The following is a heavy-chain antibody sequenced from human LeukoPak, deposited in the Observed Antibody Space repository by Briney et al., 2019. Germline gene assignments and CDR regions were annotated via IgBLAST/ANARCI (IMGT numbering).Heavy chain of an antibody. D-gene: IGHD3-10*01. CDR1: GYTFTSYG. CDR3: ARDKFRGGSGSYYY. V-gene: IGHV1-18*01. J-gene: IGHJ4*02. Sequence: GASVKVSCKASGYTFTSYGISWVRQAPGQGLEWMGWISAYNGNTNYAQKLQGRVTMTTDTSTSTAYMELRSLRSDDTAVYYCARDKFRGGSGSYYYWGQGTLVTVSS. CDR2: ISAYNGNT.